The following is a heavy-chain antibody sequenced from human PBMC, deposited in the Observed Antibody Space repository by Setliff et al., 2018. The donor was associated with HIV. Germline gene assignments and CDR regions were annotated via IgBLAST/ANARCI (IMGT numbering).Heavy chain of an antibody. CDR2: INPNSGGT. CDR3: ASAGLSSTPYYYYYYMDV. Sequence: ASVKVSCKASGYAFTVYYMRWARQAPGQGLEWMGWINPNSGGTNYAQKFQDRVIMTRDTSISTAYMELGSLRSDDTAVYYCASAGLSSTPYYYYYYMDVWGKGTTVTVSS. J-gene: IGHJ6*03. CDR1: GYAFTVYY. D-gene: IGHD1-1*01. V-gene: IGHV1-2*02.